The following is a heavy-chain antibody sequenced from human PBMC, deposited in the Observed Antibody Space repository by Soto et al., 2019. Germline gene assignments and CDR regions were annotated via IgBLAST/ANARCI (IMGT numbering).Heavy chain of an antibody. CDR2: INAGNGNT. D-gene: IGHD3-22*01. V-gene: IGHV1-3*01. CDR3: ATSYAYYYDSSGYYGGFNWFDP. J-gene: IGHJ5*02. CDR1: GYTFSSYY. Sequence: VASVKVSCKASGYTFSSYYMHWVRQAPGQGLEWMGWINAGNGNTKYSQKFQGRVTITRDTSASTAYLELSSLRSEHTAVYYCATSYAYYYDSSGYYGGFNWFDPWGQGPLVTVSS.